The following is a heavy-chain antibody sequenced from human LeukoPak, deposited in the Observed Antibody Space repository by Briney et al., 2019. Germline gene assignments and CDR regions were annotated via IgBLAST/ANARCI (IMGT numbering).Heavy chain of an antibody. D-gene: IGHD1-26*01. CDR2: IYYSGST. J-gene: IGHJ6*03. Sequence: SETLSLTCTVSGGSISSYYWSWIRQPPGKGLEWIGYIYYSGSTNYNPSLKSRVTISVDTSKNQFSLKLSSVTAADTAVYYCARDSGSYHYYYYMDVWGKGTTVTVSS. CDR3: ARDSGSYHYYYYMDV. CDR1: GGSISSYY. V-gene: IGHV4-59*01.